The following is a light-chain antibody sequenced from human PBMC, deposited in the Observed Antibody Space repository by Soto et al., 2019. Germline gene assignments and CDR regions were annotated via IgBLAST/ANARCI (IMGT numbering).Light chain of an antibody. V-gene: IGKV1-5*01. CDR3: QQYNSYWT. Sequence: DLQMTQSPSTLSASIGDRVTITCRASQTIRSWLAWYQQKPGKAPKLLIYDASSLESGVPSRFSGSGSGTDITLTISRLQPDDVATYYCQQYNSYWTVGQGTKVEIK. CDR1: QTIRSW. CDR2: DAS. J-gene: IGKJ1*01.